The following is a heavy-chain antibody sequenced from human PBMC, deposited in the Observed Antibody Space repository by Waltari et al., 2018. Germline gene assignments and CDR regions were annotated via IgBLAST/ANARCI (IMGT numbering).Heavy chain of an antibody. J-gene: IGHJ6*03. V-gene: IGHV4-4*07. D-gene: IGHD3-3*01. CDR1: GGSISSYY. CDR3: ARVGVEQLAPHYYYYYYMDV. CDR2: IYTSGST. Sequence: QVQLQESGPGLVKPSETLSLTCTVSGGSISSYYWRWIRQPAGKGLEWIGRIYTSGSTNYNPSLKSRVTMSVDTSKNQFSLKLSSVTAADTAVYYCARVGVEQLAPHYYYYYYMDVWGKGTTVTISS.